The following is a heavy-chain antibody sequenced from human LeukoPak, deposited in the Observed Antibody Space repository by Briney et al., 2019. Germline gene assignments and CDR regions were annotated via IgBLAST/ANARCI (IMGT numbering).Heavy chain of an antibody. CDR2: IKSKVDGDTI. CDR1: GFTFSNAW. V-gene: IGHV3-15*01. J-gene: IGHJ4*02. Sequence: PVGSLRLSCAASGFTFSNAWMNWVRQAPGKGLEWVGRIKSKVDGDTIEYAAPVRGRFTISKEDTKSTVYLQMNSLKTEDTAIYYCSTGGYYFDYWGQGILATVSS. D-gene: IGHD3-16*01. CDR3: STGGYYFDY.